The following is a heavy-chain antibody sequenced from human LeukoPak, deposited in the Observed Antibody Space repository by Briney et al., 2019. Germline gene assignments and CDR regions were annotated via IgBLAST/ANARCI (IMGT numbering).Heavy chain of an antibody. V-gene: IGHV4-59*08. CDR3: ARTGGATSTSFDY. Sequence: PSETLSLTRTVSGGSISSYYWSWIRQSPGKGLEWIWYISYSGSTNYSPSLRSRVTISVDTSKNQFSLRLRSVAAADTAVYYCARTGGATSTSFDYWGQGTLVTVSS. CDR2: ISYSGST. CDR1: GGSISSYY. J-gene: IGHJ4*02. D-gene: IGHD1-26*01.